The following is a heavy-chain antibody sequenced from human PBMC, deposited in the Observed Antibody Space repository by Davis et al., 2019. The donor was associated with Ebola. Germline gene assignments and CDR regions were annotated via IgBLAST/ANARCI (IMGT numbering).Heavy chain of an antibody. V-gene: IGHV3-23*01. CDR1: GFTFMSFA. CDR2: ISGSGGSA. CDR3: AKGGGTSSSDFRRT. Sequence: GGSLRPSVPAPGFTFMSFAMSWVRHPPGKGLEWVSPISGSGGSAYYADSVKGRFTISRDNSRNTLYLQMNSRRAEDTAVYYCAKGGGTSSSDFRRTWGQGTLVTVSS. J-gene: IGHJ5*02. D-gene: IGHD6-6*01.